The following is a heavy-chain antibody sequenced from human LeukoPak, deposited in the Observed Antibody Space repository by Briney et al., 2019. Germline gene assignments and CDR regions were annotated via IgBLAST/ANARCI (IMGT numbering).Heavy chain of an antibody. CDR1: GYTFTSYG. Sequence: ASVKVSCKASGYTFTSYGISWVRQAPGQGLEWMGWISAYNGNTNYAQKLQGRVAMTTDTSTSTAYMELRSLRSDDTAVYYCARGEGGDYTDPYYFDYWGQGTLVTVSS. V-gene: IGHV1-18*01. CDR2: ISAYNGNT. D-gene: IGHD4-17*01. CDR3: ARGEGGDYTDPYYFDY. J-gene: IGHJ4*02.